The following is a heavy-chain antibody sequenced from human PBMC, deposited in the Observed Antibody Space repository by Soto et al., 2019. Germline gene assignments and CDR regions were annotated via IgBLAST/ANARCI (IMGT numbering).Heavy chain of an antibody. Sequence: SETLSLTCTVSGGSISSYYWSWIRQPPGKGLEWIGYIYYSGSTNYNPSLKSRVTISVDTSKNQFSLKLSSVTAADTAVYYCARSHGSYYDDYWGQGTRVTVAS. V-gene: IGHV4-59*01. D-gene: IGHD1-26*01. J-gene: IGHJ4*02. CDR1: GGSISSYY. CDR2: IYYSGST. CDR3: ARSHGSYYDDY.